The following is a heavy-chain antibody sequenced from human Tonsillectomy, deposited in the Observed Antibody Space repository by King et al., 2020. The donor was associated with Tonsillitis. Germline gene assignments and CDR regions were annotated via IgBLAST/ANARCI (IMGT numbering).Heavy chain of an antibody. CDR1: GFTFSSCA. V-gene: IGHV3-30*18. D-gene: IGHD3-22*01. CDR2: ISDDGRNK. Sequence: VQLVESGGGVVQPGGSLRLSCAASGFTFSSCAMHWVRQAPGKGLEWVAVISDDGRNKYYADSVKGRFPISRDNSKNTLFLQMNSLRAEDTAVYYCVKESDSSGVYYGVLEAAPDYWGQGTLVTVSS. J-gene: IGHJ4*02. CDR3: VKESDSSGVYYGVLEAAPDY.